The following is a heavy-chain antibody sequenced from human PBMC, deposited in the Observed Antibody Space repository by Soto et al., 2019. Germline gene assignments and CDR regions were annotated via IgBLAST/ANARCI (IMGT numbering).Heavy chain of an antibody. Sequence: EVQLVESGGGLVKPGGSLRLSCAASGFSFSNYGMNWVRQAPGTGLEWVSSISSSSSYISYADSVKGRFTISRDNAKNSVYLQMNSLRAEDTAVYYCARSDCTSTSCYVVWFDPWGQGTLVTVSS. CDR1: GFSFSNYG. D-gene: IGHD2-2*01. J-gene: IGHJ5*02. CDR2: ISSSSSYI. CDR3: ARSDCTSTSCYVVWFDP. V-gene: IGHV3-21*01.